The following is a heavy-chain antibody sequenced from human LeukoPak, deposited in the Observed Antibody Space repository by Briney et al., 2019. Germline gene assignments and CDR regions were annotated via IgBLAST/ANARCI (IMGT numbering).Heavy chain of an antibody. CDR1: GYTFTGYY. D-gene: IGHD3-22*01. Sequence: ASVKVSCKASGYTFTGYYMHWVRQAPGQGLEWMGWINPNSGGTNYAQKFQGWVTMTRDTSISTAYMELSRLRSEDTAVYYCARDDRDRYYDSSGYSGAFDIWGQGTMVTVSS. CDR3: ARDDRDRYYDSSGYSGAFDI. J-gene: IGHJ3*02. CDR2: INPNSGGT. V-gene: IGHV1-2*04.